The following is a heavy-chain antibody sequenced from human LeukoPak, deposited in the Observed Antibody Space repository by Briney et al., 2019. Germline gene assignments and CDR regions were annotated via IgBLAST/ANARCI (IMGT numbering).Heavy chain of an antibody. CDR3: ARGEYYYDSSGLLCDY. D-gene: IGHD3-22*01. Sequence: PGGSLRLSCAASGFTFSSYSMNWGRQAPGKGLEWVSSISSSSSYIYYADSVKGRFTISRDNAKNSLYLQMNSLRAEDTAVYYCARGEYYYDSSGLLCDYWGQGTLVTVSS. V-gene: IGHV3-21*01. CDR1: GFTFSSYS. J-gene: IGHJ4*02. CDR2: ISSSSSYI.